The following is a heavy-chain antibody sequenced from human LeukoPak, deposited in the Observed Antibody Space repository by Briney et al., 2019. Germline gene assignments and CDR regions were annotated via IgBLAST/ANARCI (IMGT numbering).Heavy chain of an antibody. CDR2: IQYDGSNE. J-gene: IGHJ6*03. CDR1: GFTFSSYV. Sequence: GGSLRLSCAASGFTFSSYVMHWVRQAPGKGLEWVAYIQYDGSNEQFADSVKGRFSISRDSSKNILYLQVNSLRAEDTAVYYCASHLKVVAGTGYFYYYMDVWGKGTTVTISS. V-gene: IGHV3-30*02. CDR3: ASHLKVVAGTGYFYYYMDV. D-gene: IGHD2-15*01.